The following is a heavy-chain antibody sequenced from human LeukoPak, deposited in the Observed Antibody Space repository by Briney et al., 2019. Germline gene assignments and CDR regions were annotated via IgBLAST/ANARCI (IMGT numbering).Heavy chain of an antibody. D-gene: IGHD3-16*02. CDR2: IIPIFGTA. J-gene: IGHJ3*02. Sequence: SVKVSCTASGGTFSSYAISWARQAPGQGLEWMGGIIPIFGTANYAQKFQGRVTITADESTSTAYMELSSLRSEDTAVYYCASSPTGYDYVWGSYRYYDAFDIWGQGTMVTVSS. CDR3: ASSPTGYDYVWGSYRYYDAFDI. V-gene: IGHV1-69*01. CDR1: GGTFSSYA.